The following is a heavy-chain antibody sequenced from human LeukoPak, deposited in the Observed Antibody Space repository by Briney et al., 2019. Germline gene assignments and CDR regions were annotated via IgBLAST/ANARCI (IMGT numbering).Heavy chain of an antibody. CDR3: ARTRSIAAAGTPFDY. Sequence: ASVKVSCKASGYTFTSYGISWVRQAPGQGLEWMGWISAYNGNTNYAQKLQGRVTMTTDTSTSTAYMELRSLRSDDTAVYYRARTRSIAAAGTPFDYWGQGTLVTVSS. D-gene: IGHD6-13*01. J-gene: IGHJ4*02. V-gene: IGHV1-18*01. CDR2: ISAYNGNT. CDR1: GYTFTSYG.